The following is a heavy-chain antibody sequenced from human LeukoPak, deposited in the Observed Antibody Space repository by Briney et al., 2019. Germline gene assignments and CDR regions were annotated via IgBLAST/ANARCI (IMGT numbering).Heavy chain of an antibody. J-gene: IGHJ3*02. Sequence: SVEGRFTISRDNPKNTLYLQMNSLRVEDTAVYYCAREVVTAMTDAFDIWGQGTLVTVSS. CDR3: AREVVTAMTDAFDI. V-gene: IGHV3-53*01. D-gene: IGHD2-21*02.